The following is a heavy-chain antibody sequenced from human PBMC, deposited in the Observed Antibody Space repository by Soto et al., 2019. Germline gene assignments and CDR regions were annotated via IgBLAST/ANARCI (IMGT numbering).Heavy chain of an antibody. D-gene: IGHD1-1*01. CDR2: IHYSGST. Sequence: PSXTLDITCIVAGGSISNSVACWSLIRQSSGKGLEWIGYIHYSGSTYYNPSLSGRVTISLDMSENRFSLKLRSVTAAHTAVYYCARDRSPVNTATGGMDVWGQGTTVTVSS. CDR3: ARDRSPVNTATGGMDV. CDR1: GGSISNSVAC. V-gene: IGHV4-30-4*01. J-gene: IGHJ6*01.